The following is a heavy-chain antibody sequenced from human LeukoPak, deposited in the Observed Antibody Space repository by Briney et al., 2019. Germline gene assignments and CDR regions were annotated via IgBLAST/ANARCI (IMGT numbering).Heavy chain of an antibody. V-gene: IGHV4-39*07. CDR1: DGSISSTSYY. CDR3: ARAVYSSSALDY. D-gene: IGHD6-13*01. CDR2: IYYSGST. Sequence: SETLSLACTVSDGSISSTSYYWGWIRQPPGKGLEWIGSIYYSGSTYYSPSLKSRVAISVDTSKNQFSLKLTSVTAADTAVYYCARAVYSSSALDYWGQGTLVTVSS. J-gene: IGHJ4*02.